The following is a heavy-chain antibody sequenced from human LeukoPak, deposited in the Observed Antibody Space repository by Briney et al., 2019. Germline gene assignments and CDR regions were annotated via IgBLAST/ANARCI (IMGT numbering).Heavy chain of an antibody. CDR3: AKDMASRDDYSNLFDY. J-gene: IGHJ4*02. CDR1: GFTFSSYS. Sequence: GGSLRLSCAASGFTFSSYSMNWVRQAPGKGLEWVSSISSSSSYIYYADSVKGRFTISRDNAKNSLYLQMNSLRAEDTALYYCAKDMASRDDYSNLFDYWGQGTLVTVSS. D-gene: IGHD4-11*01. CDR2: ISSSSSYI. V-gene: IGHV3-21*01.